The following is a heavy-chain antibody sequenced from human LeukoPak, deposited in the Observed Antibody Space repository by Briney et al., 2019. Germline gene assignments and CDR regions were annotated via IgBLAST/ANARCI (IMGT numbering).Heavy chain of an antibody. CDR2: IIPVFGTA. V-gene: IGHV1-69*13. CDR3: ARDAGGYYNDAFDI. Sequence: SVKVSFKASGGTFSIYAISWVRQAPGQGLEWMGGIIPVFGTAKYAQKFQGRVTITADEYTTTAYMEVSSLRSEDTAVYSCARDAGGYYNDAFDIWGQGTMVTVSS. J-gene: IGHJ3*02. D-gene: IGHD3-22*01. CDR1: GGTFSIYA.